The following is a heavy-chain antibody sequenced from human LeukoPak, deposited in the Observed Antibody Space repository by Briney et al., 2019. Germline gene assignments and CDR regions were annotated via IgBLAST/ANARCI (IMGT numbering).Heavy chain of an antibody. CDR3: GRVTSDTSGYYIDY. V-gene: IGHV3-53*04. CDR1: GFTVSTNY. CDR2: IYIGAST. J-gene: IGHJ4*02. Sequence: GGSLRLSCAASGFTVSTNYMSWVRQAPGKGLEWVSVIYIGASTYYADSVKGRFTISRHKNTLFLEMNSLRREDTAVYYCGRVTSDTSGYYIDYWGQGTLVTVSS. D-gene: IGHD3-22*01.